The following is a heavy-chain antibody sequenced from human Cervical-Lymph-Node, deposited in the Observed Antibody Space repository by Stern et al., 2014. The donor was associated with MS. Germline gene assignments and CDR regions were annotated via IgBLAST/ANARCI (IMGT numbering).Heavy chain of an antibody. D-gene: IGHD4-23*01. CDR2: INSDASST. J-gene: IGHJ4*02. CDR1: GFTFSSSW. V-gene: IGHV3-74*01. Sequence: EVQLVESGGGLVQPGGSLRLSCAASGFTFSSSWMHWVRHAPGKGLVWVSSINSDASSTSYADSVKGRFTISRDNAKNTLYLQMNSLRAEDTAVYYCARAGYGGNSAFDYWGQGTLVTVSS. CDR3: ARAGYGGNSAFDY.